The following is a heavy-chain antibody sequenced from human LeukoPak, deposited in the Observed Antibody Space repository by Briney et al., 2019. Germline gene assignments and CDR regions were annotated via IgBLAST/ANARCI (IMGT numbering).Heavy chain of an antibody. CDR3: ARGKEVITMLRGLKPGYDFDY. CDR1: GGSFSGYY. CDR2: INHSGST. Sequence: SETLSLTCAVYGGSFSGYYWSWIRQPPGKGLEWIGEINHSGSTNYNPSLESRVTISVDTSKNQFSLKLSSVTAADTAVYYCARGKEVITMLRGLKPGYDFDYWGQGTLVTVSS. V-gene: IGHV4-34*01. D-gene: IGHD3-10*01. J-gene: IGHJ4*02.